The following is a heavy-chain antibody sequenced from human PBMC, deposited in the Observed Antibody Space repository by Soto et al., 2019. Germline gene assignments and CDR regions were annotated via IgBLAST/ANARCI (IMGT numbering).Heavy chain of an antibody. CDR2: ISYDGSNK. D-gene: IGHD3-22*01. CDR3: AKDHLLVYDSSGYNSNPNPYYFDY. V-gene: IGHV3-30*18. Sequence: PVGSLRLSCAASGFTFSSYGMHWVRQAPGKGLEWVAVISYDGSNKYYADSVKGRFTISRDNSKNTLYLQMNSLRAEDTAVYYCAKDHLLVYDSSGYNSNPNPYYFDYWGQGT. J-gene: IGHJ4*02. CDR1: GFTFSSYG.